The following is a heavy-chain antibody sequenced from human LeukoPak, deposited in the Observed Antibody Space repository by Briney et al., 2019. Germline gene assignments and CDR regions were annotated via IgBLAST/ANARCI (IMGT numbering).Heavy chain of an antibody. CDR1: GGSISSYY. Sequence: SETLSLTCTVSGGSISSYYWSWIRQPPGKGLEWIGYIYYSGSTNYNPSLKSRVTISVDTSKNQFSLKLSSVTAADTAVYYCARVPVGDSSGWYIWYFDLWGRGTLVTVSS. V-gene: IGHV4-59*01. J-gene: IGHJ2*01. CDR3: ARVPVGDSSGWYIWYFDL. CDR2: IYYSGST. D-gene: IGHD6-19*01.